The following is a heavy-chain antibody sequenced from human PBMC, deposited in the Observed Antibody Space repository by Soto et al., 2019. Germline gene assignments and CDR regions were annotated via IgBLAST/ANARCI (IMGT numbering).Heavy chain of an antibody. Sequence: QVQLVESGGGVVQPGRSLRLSCAASGFTFSSYGMHWVRQAPGKGLEWVAVISYDGSNKYYADSVKGRFTISRDNSKNTLYLQMNSLRAEDTAVYYCAKALRGYSSLSYFDYWGQGTLVTVSS. D-gene: IGHD5-18*01. CDR1: GFTFSSYG. CDR2: ISYDGSNK. CDR3: AKALRGYSSLSYFDY. J-gene: IGHJ4*02. V-gene: IGHV3-30*18.